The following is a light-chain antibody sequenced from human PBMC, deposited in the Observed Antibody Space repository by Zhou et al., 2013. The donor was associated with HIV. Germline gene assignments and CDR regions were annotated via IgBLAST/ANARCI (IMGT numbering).Light chain of an antibody. J-gene: IGKJ1*01. CDR3: LQHNSYPWT. V-gene: IGKV1-5*03. CDR1: QSIGTW. CDR2: KTS. Sequence: DIHLTQSPSTLSASVGDRVTITCRASQSIGTWLAWYQQKPGKAPKLLIYKTSSLQSGVPSRFSGSGSGTEFTLTISSLQPEDFATYYCLQHNSYPWTFGQGTKVEIK.